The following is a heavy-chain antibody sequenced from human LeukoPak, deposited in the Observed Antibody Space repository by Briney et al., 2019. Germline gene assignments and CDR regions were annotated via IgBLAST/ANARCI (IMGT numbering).Heavy chain of an antibody. J-gene: IGHJ3*02. D-gene: IGHD3-22*01. CDR2: ISGSGGST. CDR3: AKSPTYYYDSSGDSHDAFDT. CDR1: GFTFSSHW. Sequence: GGSLRLSCAASGFTFSSHWMSWVRQAPGKGLEWVSAISGSGGSTYYADSVKGRFTISRDNSKNTLYLQMNSLRAEDTAVYYCAKSPTYYYDSSGDSHDAFDTWGQGTMVTVSS. V-gene: IGHV3-23*01.